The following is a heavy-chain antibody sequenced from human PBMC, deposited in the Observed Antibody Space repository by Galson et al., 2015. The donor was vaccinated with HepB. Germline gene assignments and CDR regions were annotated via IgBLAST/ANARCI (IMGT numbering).Heavy chain of an antibody. Sequence: SLRLSCAASGFTFSSYAMHWVRQAPGKGLEWVAVISYDGSNKYYADSVKGRFTISRDNSKNTLYLQMNSLRAEDTAVYYCASPLIAGGERIVSHDAFDIWGQGTMVTVSS. CDR1: GFTFSSYA. D-gene: IGHD2-15*01. V-gene: IGHV3-30*04. CDR3: ASPLIAGGERIVSHDAFDI. CDR2: ISYDGSNK. J-gene: IGHJ3*02.